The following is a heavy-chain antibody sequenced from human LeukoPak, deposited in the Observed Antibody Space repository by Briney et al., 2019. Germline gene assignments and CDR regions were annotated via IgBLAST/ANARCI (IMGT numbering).Heavy chain of an antibody. CDR3: ARDGSLPDY. CDR2: IWYDGSKK. J-gene: IGHJ4*02. CDR1: GFTFSTYG. Sequence: GRSLRLSCATSGFTFSTYGMNWVRQAPGKGLEWVAVIWYDGSKKYYADSVKGRFTISRDNAKNTLYLQMNSLRAEDTAVYYCARDGSLPDYWGQGTLVTVSS. V-gene: IGHV3-33*01.